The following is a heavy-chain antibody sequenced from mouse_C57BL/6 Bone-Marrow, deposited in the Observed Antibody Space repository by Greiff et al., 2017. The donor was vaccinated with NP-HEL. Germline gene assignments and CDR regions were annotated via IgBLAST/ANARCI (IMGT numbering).Heavy chain of an antibody. D-gene: IGHD1-1*01. CDR3: ASLYDGSTYFNY. Sequence: QVQLQQPGAELVKPGASVKMSCKASGYTFTSYWITWVKQRPGQGLEWIGDIYPGSGSTNYHEKFKSKATLTVDTSSSTAYMQLSSLTSEDSAVYYCASLYDGSTYFNYWGQGTTLTVSS. V-gene: IGHV1-55*01. CDR2: IYPGSGST. J-gene: IGHJ2*01. CDR1: GYTFTSYW.